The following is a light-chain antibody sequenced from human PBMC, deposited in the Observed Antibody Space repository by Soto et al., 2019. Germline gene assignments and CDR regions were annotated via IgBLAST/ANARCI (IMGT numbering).Light chain of an antibody. CDR3: QVWDSSSEDWV. Sequence: SYELTQTPSVSVAPGKTARITCGGNNIGSKSVHWYQQKPGQAPVLVIYYDSDRPSGIPERFSGSNSGNTATLTISRVEAGDEADYYCQVWDSSSEDWVFGGGTKVTVL. V-gene: IGLV3-21*04. J-gene: IGLJ3*02. CDR1: NIGSKS. CDR2: YDS.